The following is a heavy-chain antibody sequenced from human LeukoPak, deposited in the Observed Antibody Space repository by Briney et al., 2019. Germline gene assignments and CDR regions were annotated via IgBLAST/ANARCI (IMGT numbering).Heavy chain of an antibody. D-gene: IGHD6-6*01. CDR2: IENSGSS. J-gene: IGHJ6*02. V-gene: IGHV4-59*03. Sequence: SETLSLTCTVSGGSISNYYWSWIRQPPGTGLEWIGYIENSGSSDYNPSLKRRVTISVDTSKKQVSLTLSSVTAADTAVYYCARSGHASARSACVYYGLDVWGQGTTVTVSS. CDR1: GGSISNYY. CDR3: ARSGHASARSACVYYGLDV.